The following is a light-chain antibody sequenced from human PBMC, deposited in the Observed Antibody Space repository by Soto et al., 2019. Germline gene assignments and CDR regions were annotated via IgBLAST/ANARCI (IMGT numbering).Light chain of an antibody. J-gene: IGKJ5*01. CDR2: GAS. CDR1: QSLTNNY. V-gene: IGKV3-20*01. Sequence: EIGLTQSPGTLSLSPGERATLSCRASQSLTNNYLAWYQQKPGQAPSLLIYGASTRASGIPARFSGSGSGTEFTLTIGSLQSEDFAVYYCQQYSSSPSFGQGTRLEIK. CDR3: QQYSSSPS.